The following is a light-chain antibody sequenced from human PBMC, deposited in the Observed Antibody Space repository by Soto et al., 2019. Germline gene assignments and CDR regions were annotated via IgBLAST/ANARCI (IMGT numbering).Light chain of an antibody. V-gene: IGLV3-1*01. J-gene: IGLJ1*01. CDR3: QAWDSSTNYV. Sequence: SYELTQPPSVSVSPGQPASITCSGDQLGDKYACWYQQKPGQSPVLVIYQDSKRPSGIPVRFSGSNSGNTATLTISGTQAMDEADYYCQAWDSSTNYVFGTGTKLTVL. CDR1: QLGDKY. CDR2: QDS.